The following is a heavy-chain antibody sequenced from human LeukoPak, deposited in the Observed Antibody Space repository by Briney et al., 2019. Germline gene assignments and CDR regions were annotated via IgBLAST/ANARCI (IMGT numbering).Heavy chain of an antibody. CDR1: GGSLNTYY. Sequence: SETLSLTCTVSGGSLNTYYWTWIRQPAGKGLEWIGYIYYSGSTNYNPSLKSRVTISVDTSKNQFSLKLSSVTAADTAVYYCARADSSSWYAYYYYYMDVWGKGTTVTVSS. V-gene: IGHV4-59*01. CDR3: ARADSSSWYAYYYYYMDV. CDR2: IYYSGST. D-gene: IGHD6-13*01. J-gene: IGHJ6*03.